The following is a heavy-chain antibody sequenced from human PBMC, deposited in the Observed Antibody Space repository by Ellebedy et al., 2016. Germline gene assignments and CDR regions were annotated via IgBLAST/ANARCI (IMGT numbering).Heavy chain of an antibody. CDR3: AGAEGVCSSTSCYGSRYYYYGMDV. CDR1: GYTFTSYD. D-gene: IGHD2-2*01. CDR2: MNPNSGNT. V-gene: IGHV1-8*01. J-gene: IGHJ6*02. Sequence: ASVKVSCKASGYTFTSYDINWVRQATGQGLEWMGWMNPNSGNTGYAQKFQGRVTMTRNTSISTAYMELSSLRSEDTAVYYCAGAEGVCSSTSCYGSRYYYYGMDVWGQGTTVTVSS.